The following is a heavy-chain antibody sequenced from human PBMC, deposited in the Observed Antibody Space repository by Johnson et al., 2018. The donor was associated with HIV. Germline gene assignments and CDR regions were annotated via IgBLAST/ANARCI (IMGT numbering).Heavy chain of an antibody. CDR1: GFTFSSYG. CDR2: ISSDGTNK. V-gene: IGHV3-30-3*02. CDR3: AKPITGMVLLPGDAFDI. J-gene: IGHJ3*02. D-gene: IGHD3-16*01. Sequence: QVQLVESGGGVVQPGGSLRLSCAASGFTFSSYGMHWVRQAPGKGLEWVALISSDGTNKYYADSVKDRFTISRDNAKNSLYLQMNSLRAEDTAFYYCAKPITGMVLLPGDAFDIWGQGTMVTVSS.